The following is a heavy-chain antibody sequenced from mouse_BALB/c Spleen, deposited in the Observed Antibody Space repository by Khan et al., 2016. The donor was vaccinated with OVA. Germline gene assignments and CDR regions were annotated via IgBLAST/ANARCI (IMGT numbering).Heavy chain of an antibody. CDR3: TRDRMDY. J-gene: IGHJ2*01. V-gene: IGHV1-7*01. CDR2: INPTSGST. Sequence: VQLQQSGAELAKPGASVKMSCKASGYTFTTYWMHWVQQRPGQGLEWIGYINPTSGSTDYTEKFKDRATLSADKSSSTVYMQRSSLASEDSAVYYCTRDRMDYWGQGTTLTVSS. CDR1: GYTFTTYW.